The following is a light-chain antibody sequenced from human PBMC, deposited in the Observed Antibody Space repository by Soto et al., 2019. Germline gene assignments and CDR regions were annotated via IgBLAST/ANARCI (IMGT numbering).Light chain of an antibody. CDR1: NSDIGSHS. J-gene: IGLJ2*01. CDR2: SND. Sequence: QSVLTQPPSASGTPGQTTTISCSGSNSDIGSHSVDWYQQFPGRTPRLLINSNDQRPSGVPDRFSGSKSGTSATLAISGLRSEDEADYYCATWADSLNGVVFGGGTKLTVL. V-gene: IGLV1-44*01. CDR3: ATWADSLNGVV.